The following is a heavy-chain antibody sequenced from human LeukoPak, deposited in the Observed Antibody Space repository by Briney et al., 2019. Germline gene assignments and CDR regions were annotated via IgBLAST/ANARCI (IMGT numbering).Heavy chain of an antibody. D-gene: IGHD6-19*01. J-gene: IGHJ4*02. CDR3: ARGRPGSGWSFDY. CDR1: GYTFANYY. V-gene: IGHV1-46*01. CDR2: INPSGGTT. Sequence: ASVKVSCEASGYTFANYYLHWVRQAPGQGLEWMGIINPSGGTTNYAQKFQGRVTMTRDTSTTTLYMELSSLRSEDTAVYYCARGRPGSGWSFDYWGQGTLVTVSS.